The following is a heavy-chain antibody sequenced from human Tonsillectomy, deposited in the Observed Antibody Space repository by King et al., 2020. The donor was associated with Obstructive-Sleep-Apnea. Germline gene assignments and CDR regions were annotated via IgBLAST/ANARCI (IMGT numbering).Heavy chain of an antibody. D-gene: IGHD6-6*01. CDR1: GFISGDYA. CDR3: PRGGGSSSVY. V-gene: IGHV3-49*03. J-gene: IGHJ4*02. Sequence: VQLVESGGGLVQPGRSLRLSCTASGFISGDYAMSWFRQAPGKGLEWVGFIRSKAYGGTTQYGASVTGRFTISRDDSKSIAYLQMSSLKTDDTAVYYCPRGGGSSSVYSGQGTPVTVSS. CDR2: IRSKAYGGTT.